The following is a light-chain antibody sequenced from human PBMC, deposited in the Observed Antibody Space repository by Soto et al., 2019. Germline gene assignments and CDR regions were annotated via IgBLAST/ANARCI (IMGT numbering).Light chain of an antibody. CDR3: AAWDDTLNGVV. J-gene: IGLJ2*01. CDR1: STNIGSNT. Sequence: QSVLTQPPPTSGTPGQRFTISCSGSSTNIGSNTVNWYQQFPGTAPKLLIHDNNQRPSEVPDRFSGSKSGTSASLAISGLQSEDEADYYCAAWDDTLNGVVFGGGTKLTVL. V-gene: IGLV1-44*01. CDR2: DNN.